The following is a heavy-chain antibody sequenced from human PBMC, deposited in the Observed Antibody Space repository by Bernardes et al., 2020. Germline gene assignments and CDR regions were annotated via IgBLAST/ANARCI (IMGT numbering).Heavy chain of an antibody. CDR1: GGSISSYY. D-gene: IGHD2-2*01. J-gene: IGHJ3*02. CDR3: ARGLVVPAAMFRNHDAFDI. V-gene: IGHV4-59*01. Sequence: SETLSLTCTVSGGSISSYYWSWIQQPPGKGLEWIGYIYYSGSTNYNPSLKSRVTISVDTSKNQFSLKLSSVTAADTAVYYCARGLVVPAAMFRNHDAFDIWGQGTMVTVSS. CDR2: IYYSGST.